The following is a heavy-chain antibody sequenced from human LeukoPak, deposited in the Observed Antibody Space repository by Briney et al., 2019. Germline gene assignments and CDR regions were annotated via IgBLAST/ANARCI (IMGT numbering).Heavy chain of an antibody. J-gene: IGHJ4*02. CDR3: AREEVPARIDY. CDR1: GGSISSYY. D-gene: IGHD2-2*01. Sequence: PSETLSLTCTVSGGSISSYYWSWIRQPPEKGVEWIGYIYYSGSTNYNPSLKSRVTISVDTSKNQFSLKLSSVTAADTAVYYCAREEVPARIDYWGQGTLVTVSS. CDR2: IYYSGST. V-gene: IGHV4-59*01.